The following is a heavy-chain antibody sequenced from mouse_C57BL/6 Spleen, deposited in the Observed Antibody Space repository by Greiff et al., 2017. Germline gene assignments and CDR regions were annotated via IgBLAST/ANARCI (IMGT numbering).Heavy chain of an antibody. CDR2: ISSGGDYI. D-gene: IGHD2-3*01. J-gene: IGHJ4*01. Sequence: EVQGVESGEGLVKPGGSLKLSCAASGFTFSSYAMSWVRQTPEKRLEWVAYISSGGDYIYYADTVKGRFTISRDNARNTLYLQMSSLKSEDTAMYYCTRALYDGYPYYYAMDYWGQGTSVTVSS. CDR1: GFTFSSYA. CDR3: TRALYDGYPYYYAMDY. V-gene: IGHV5-9-1*02.